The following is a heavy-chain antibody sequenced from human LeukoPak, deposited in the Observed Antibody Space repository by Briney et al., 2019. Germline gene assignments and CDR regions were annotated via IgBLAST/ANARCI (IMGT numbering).Heavy chain of an antibody. CDR2: IYYSGST. J-gene: IGHJ2*01. CDR3: ARVEDYHDSSGYYTLGWYFDL. D-gene: IGHD3-22*01. V-gene: IGHV4-59*01. CDR1: GGSISSYY. Sequence: SETLSLTCTVSGGSISSYYWSWIRQPPGKGLEWIGYIYYSGSTNYNPSLKSRVTISVDTSKNQFSLKLSSVTAADTAVYYCARVEDYHDSSGYYTLGWYFDLWGRGTLVTVSS.